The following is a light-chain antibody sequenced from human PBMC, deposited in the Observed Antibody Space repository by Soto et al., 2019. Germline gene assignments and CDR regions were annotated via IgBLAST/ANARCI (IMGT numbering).Light chain of an antibody. J-gene: IGLJ2*01. V-gene: IGLV1-51*01. Sequence: QSVLTQPPSVSAAPGQKVSISCSGSSSNIGSNYVSLYQQLPGTPPKLLIYDNDNQPSGIPDRFSGSKSATSATLGITGLQAGDEADYYCGTWDSSLSAMVFGGGTKVTVL. CDR1: SSNIGSNY. CDR3: GTWDSSLSAMV. CDR2: DND.